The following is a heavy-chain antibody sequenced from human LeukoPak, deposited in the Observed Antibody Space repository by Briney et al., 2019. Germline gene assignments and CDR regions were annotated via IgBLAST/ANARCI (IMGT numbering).Heavy chain of an antibody. Sequence: GGSLRLSCEASGFPFEAYGMHWIRQAPGKGLEWVAFISWDELSIHYADSVKGRFTISRDDAKNSLFLHMNGLRTEDTAFYYCARRGGYCSGDCYPDNWGKGTLVIVSS. J-gene: IGHJ4*02. CDR2: ISWDELSI. CDR1: GFPFEAYG. D-gene: IGHD2-21*02. CDR3: ARRGGYCSGDCYPDN. V-gene: IGHV3-20*04.